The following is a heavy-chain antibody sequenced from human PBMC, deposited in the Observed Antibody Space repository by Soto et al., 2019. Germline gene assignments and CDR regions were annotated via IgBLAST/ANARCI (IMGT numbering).Heavy chain of an antibody. J-gene: IGHJ4*02. V-gene: IGHV1-18*04. D-gene: IGHD2-8*01. CDR3: ARTNGQPDYPAGSDF. Sequence: AVKVSCKTSGYTFTSHGISWVRWAPGRGLEWRGWISAYNGDTKYAQRVQDRVYMTTDTSTHTAYIELRSLRFDDTAIYFCARTNGQPDYPAGSDFWGQ. CDR2: ISAYNGDT. CDR1: GYTFTSHG.